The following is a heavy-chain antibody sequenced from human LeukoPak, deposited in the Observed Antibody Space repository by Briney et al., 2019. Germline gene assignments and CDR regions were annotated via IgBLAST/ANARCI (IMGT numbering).Heavy chain of an antibody. V-gene: IGHV3-23*01. D-gene: IGHD3-22*01. CDR1: GFTFNTYW. Sequence: PGGSLRLSCAASGFTFNTYWMSWVRQAPGKGLEWVSAISGSGGSTYYADSVKGRFTISRDNSKNTLYLQMNSLRAEDTAVYYCARETNYYDSSGNPYMDVWGKGTTVTISS. CDR3: ARETNYYDSSGNPYMDV. CDR2: ISGSGGST. J-gene: IGHJ6*03.